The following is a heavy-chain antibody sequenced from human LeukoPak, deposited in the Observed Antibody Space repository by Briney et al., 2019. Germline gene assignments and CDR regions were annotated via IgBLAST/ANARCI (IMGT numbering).Heavy chain of an antibody. CDR3: AKDVGYDFGGY. V-gene: IGHV3-23*01. CDR1: GFTFSSYT. CDR2: ISGSGGST. Sequence: GGSLSLSCAASGFTFSSYTMSWVRQAPGKGLEWVSAISGSGGSTYYADSVKGRFTISRDNSKNTLYLQMNSLRAEDTAVYYCAKDVGYDFGGYWGQGTLVTVSS. J-gene: IGHJ4*02. D-gene: IGHD3-3*01.